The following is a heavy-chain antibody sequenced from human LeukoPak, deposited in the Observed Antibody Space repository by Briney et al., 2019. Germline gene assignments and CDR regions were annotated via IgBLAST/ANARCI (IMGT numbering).Heavy chain of an antibody. J-gene: IGHJ4*02. CDR3: AREKEGYYDSSGYYDY. Sequence: GGSPRLSCAASGFTFSSYGMHWVRQAPGKGLEWVAFIRYDGSNKYYADSVKGRFTISRDNSKNTLYLQMNSLRAEDTAVYYCAREKEGYYDSSGYYDYWGQGTLVTVSS. CDR1: GFTFSSYG. D-gene: IGHD3-22*01. CDR2: IRYDGSNK. V-gene: IGHV3-30*02.